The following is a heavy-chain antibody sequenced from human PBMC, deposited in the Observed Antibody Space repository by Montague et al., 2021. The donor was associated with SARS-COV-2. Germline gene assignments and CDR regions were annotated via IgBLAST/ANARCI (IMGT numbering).Heavy chain of an antibody. Sequence: SETLSLTCTVSGDSTSCPNCYWGWIRQPPGKGLDWIGSIYNSGTTXYNPSLKSRLTISIDTSKNQFSLKLSSVTAADTAVYYCARHRNYGDHSLDNWFHPWGQGTPVTVSS. CDR2: IYNSGTT. D-gene: IGHD4-17*01. V-gene: IGHV4-39*01. CDR1: GDSTSCPNCY. J-gene: IGHJ5*02. CDR3: ARHRNYGDHSLDNWFHP.